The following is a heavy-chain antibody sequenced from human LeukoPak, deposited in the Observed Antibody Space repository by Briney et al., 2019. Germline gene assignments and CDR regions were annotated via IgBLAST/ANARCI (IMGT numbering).Heavy chain of an antibody. J-gene: IGHJ4*02. V-gene: IGHV3-7*03. D-gene: IGHD3-22*01. Sequence: GGSLRLSCAASGFTFSNYWMIWVRQAPGKGLEWVASIKQDGSEKQYVGSVRGRFTISRDNAKNSLYLQMNSLRVEDAALYYCAKSPYYYDSSGSPFDFWGQGTLVTVSS. CDR2: IKQDGSEK. CDR1: GFTFSNYW. CDR3: AKSPYYYDSSGSPFDF.